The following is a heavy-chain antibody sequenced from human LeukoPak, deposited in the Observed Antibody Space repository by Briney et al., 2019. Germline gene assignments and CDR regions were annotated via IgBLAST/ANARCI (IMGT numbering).Heavy chain of an antibody. D-gene: IGHD5-18*01. CDR3: ARDGYSYGYGPRVFDY. Sequence: GGSLRLSCAASGFPFSTCNMNWVRQAPGKGLEWVSYISSGSSTRYYADSVKGRFTTSRDNAKNSLYLQMNSLRDEDTAVYYCARDGYSYGYGPRVFDYWGQGTLVTVSS. CDR1: GFPFSTCN. V-gene: IGHV3-48*02. J-gene: IGHJ4*02. CDR2: ISSGSSTR.